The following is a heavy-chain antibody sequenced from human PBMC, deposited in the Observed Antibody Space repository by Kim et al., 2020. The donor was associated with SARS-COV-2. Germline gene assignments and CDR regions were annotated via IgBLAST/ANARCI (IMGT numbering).Heavy chain of an antibody. D-gene: IGHD5-12*01. Sequence: GGSLRLSCAGSGFIVRSSYMTWVRQAPGKGLDWVSVTYADGTTYYAASVKGRFTISSDNSGNTQFLQMNNVRVEDTAVYYCARVKPIPGGYGMDVWGQGTTVTVSS. V-gene: IGHV3-53*01. J-gene: IGHJ6*02. CDR3: ARVKPIPGGYGMDV. CDR1: GFIVRSSY. CDR2: TYADGTT.